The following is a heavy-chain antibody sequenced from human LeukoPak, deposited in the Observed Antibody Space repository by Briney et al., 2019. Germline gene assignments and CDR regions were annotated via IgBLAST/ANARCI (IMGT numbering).Heavy chain of an antibody. D-gene: IGHD3-22*01. CDR3: ASATYYCDSSGYSGYYFDY. CDR2: INHSGST. J-gene: IGHJ4*02. CDR1: GGSFSGYY. V-gene: IGHV4-34*01. Sequence: SEPLSLTCAVYGGSFSGYYWSWIRQPPGKGLEWIGEINHSGSTNYNPSLKSRVTISVDTSKNQFSLKLSSVTAADTAVYYCASATYYCDSSGYSGYYFDYWGQGTLVTVSS.